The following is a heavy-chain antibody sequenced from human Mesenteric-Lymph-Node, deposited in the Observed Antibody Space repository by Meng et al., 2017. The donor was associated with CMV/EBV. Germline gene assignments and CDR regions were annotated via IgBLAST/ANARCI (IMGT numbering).Heavy chain of an antibody. CDR2: IRYDGSNK. CDR1: GFTFSSYG. Sequence: GGSLRLSCAASGFTFSSYGMHWVRQAPGKGLEWVAFIRYDGSNKYYADSVKGRFTISRDNAKNSLFVQMNSLKPEDTALYYCAKDVGAYAGFETWGQWTTVTVSS. V-gene: IGHV3-30*02. CDR3: AKDVGAYAGFET. D-gene: IGHD4-23*01. J-gene: IGHJ6*02.